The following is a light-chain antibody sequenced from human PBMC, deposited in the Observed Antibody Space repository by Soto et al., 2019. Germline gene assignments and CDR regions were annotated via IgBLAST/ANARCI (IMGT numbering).Light chain of an antibody. CDR2: AAA. J-gene: IGKJ4*01. Sequence: EIVMTQSPATLSVSPGERATLSCRASQSVSTNLAWYQQKPGQAPRLLIYAAAVRATGIPARFSGSGSGTEFTLTISSLQSEAVAVYYCQQYDERPRNLSFGGGTKVEIK. CDR3: QQYDERPRNLS. V-gene: IGKV3-15*01. CDR1: QSVSTN.